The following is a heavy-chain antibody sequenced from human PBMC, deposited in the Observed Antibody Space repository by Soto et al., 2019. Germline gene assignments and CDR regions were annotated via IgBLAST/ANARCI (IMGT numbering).Heavy chain of an antibody. V-gene: IGHV1-18*01. CDR2: ISGSSGNA. D-gene: IGHD3-16*01. CDR3: AREMAGLGGEYEY. Sequence: QVQLVQSGAEVKNPGASVKVSCKTSGYTFTKYGVGWVRQAPGQGLEWMGWISGSSGNANYAEKVQGRITLTTDTSTSTAYIELRSLRSDDTAVYYCAREMAGLGGEYEYWGQGTLVTVSS. J-gene: IGHJ4*02. CDR1: GYTFTKYG.